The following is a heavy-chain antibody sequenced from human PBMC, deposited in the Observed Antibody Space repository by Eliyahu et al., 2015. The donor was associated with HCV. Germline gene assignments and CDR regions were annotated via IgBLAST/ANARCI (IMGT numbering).Heavy chain of an antibody. D-gene: IGHD5-18*01. CDR2: ISRKGDDT. CDR1: GFTFXXDA. V-gene: IGHV3-23*01. J-gene: IGHJ6*02. CDR3: AKFRGYTYGLDYYYGMDV. Sequence: EVQLLESGGXLVQPGGSLXLSCVASGFTFXXDAMSWVRQAPGKGLEWVSGISRKGDDTFYADSVKGRFTLSTDSSKNTLFLQMNSLRAEDTAVYYCAKFRGYTYGLDYYYGMDVWGQGTTVTVSS.